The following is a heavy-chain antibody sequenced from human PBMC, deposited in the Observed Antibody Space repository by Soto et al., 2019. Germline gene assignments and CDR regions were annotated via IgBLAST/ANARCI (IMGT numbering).Heavy chain of an antibody. D-gene: IGHD6-19*01. Sequence: WASVKVSCKASGYTFTSYDINWVRPATGQGLEWMGWMNPKNGHTGYAQKFQGRVTMTRNTSISTAYMELRFDDTAVYYCAIGLQRNSSGSFGYWGQGTLVTVSS. J-gene: IGHJ4*02. CDR3: AIGLQRNSSGSFGY. CDR1: GYTFTSYD. V-gene: IGHV1-8*01. CDR2: MNPKNGHT.